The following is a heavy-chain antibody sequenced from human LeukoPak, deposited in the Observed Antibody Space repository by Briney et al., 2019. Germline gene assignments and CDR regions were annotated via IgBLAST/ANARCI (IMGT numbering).Heavy chain of an antibody. Sequence: TGGSLRLSCAASGFTVTTLAMTWARQAPGKGLEWVSVIGESDGRTYYADSVKGRFTISRDESKNTLYLQMNSLRAEDTAVYYCAKGPTDSCWEKLHDWGQGTLVTVSS. CDR3: AKGPTDSCWEKLHD. CDR1: GFTVTTLA. V-gene: IGHV3-23*01. CDR2: IGESDGRT. J-gene: IGHJ4*02. D-gene: IGHD1-26*01.